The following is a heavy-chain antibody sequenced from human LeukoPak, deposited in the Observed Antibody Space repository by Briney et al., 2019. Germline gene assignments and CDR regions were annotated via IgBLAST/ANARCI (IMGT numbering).Heavy chain of an antibody. V-gene: IGHV4-39*01. CDR2: IYFSGST. D-gene: IGHD2-8*02. CDR3: ARHTTGGYHGAFDI. J-gene: IGHJ3*02. CDR1: GDSIINRSYF. Sequence: SETLSLTCSVSGDSIINRSYFWGWIRQPPGRALEWIATIYFSGSTYYNPSLESRVTISVDTSKNQFSLKLFSVTAADTAVYFCARHTTGGYHGAFDIWGQGTMVPVSS.